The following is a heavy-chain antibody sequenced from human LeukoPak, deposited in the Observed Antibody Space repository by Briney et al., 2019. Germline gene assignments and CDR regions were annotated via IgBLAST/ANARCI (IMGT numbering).Heavy chain of an antibody. CDR3: ICRTSCYRCHYYYGMDV. Sequence: PGGSLRLSCAASGFTFSSYGMHWVRQAPGKGLEWVAVISYDGSNKYYADSVKGRFTISRDNSKNTLYLQMNSLRAEDTAVYYCICRTSCYRCHYYYGMDVWGQGTTVTVSS. V-gene: IGHV3-30*03. D-gene: IGHD2-2*02. J-gene: IGHJ6*02. CDR1: GFTFSSYG. CDR2: ISYDGSNK.